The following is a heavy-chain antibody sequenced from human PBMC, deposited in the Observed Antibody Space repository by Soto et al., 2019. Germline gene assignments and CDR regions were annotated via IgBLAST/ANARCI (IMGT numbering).Heavy chain of an antibody. D-gene: IGHD5-12*01. CDR2: IYYSGST. J-gene: IGHJ4*02. CDR3: ASMRGYSGVDY. Sequence: SETLSLTCTVSGGSISSYYWSWIRQPPGKGLEWIGYIYYSGSTNYNPSLKSRVTISVDTSKNQFSLKLSSVTAADTAVYYCASMRGYSGVDYWGQGTLVTVSS. V-gene: IGHV4-59*08. CDR1: GGSISSYY.